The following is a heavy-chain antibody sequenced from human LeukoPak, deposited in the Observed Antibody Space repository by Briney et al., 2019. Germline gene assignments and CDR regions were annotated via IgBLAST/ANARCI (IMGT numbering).Heavy chain of an antibody. CDR2: IYYSGST. J-gene: IGHJ4*02. Sequence: SETLSLTCTVSGGSISSYYWSWIRQPPGKGLEWIGYIYYSGSTNYNPSLKSRVTISVDTSKNQFSLKLSSVTAADTAVYYCAGNTAMVPYYFDYWGQGTLVTVSS. D-gene: IGHD5-18*01. CDR3: AGNTAMVPYYFDY. CDR1: GGSISSYY. V-gene: IGHV4-59*08.